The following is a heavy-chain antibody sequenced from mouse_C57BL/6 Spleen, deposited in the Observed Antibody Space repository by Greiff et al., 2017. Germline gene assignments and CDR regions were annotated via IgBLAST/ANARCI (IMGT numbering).Heavy chain of an antibody. J-gene: IGHJ1*03. D-gene: IGHD1-1*01. CDR2: IYPGDGDT. V-gene: IGHV1-82*01. Sequence: QVQLQQSGPELVKPGASVKISCKASGYAFSSYWMNWVKQRPGKGLEWIGRIYPGDGDTNYNGKFKGKAPLTADKSSSTAYLHLSSLTSEDSAVYFCTRDGIATVVEGYFDVWGTGTTVTVSS. CDR3: TRDGIATVVEGYFDV. CDR1: GYAFSSYW.